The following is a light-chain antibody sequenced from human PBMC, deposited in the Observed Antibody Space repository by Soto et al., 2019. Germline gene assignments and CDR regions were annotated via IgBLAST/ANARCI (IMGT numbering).Light chain of an antibody. Sequence: QSVLTQPPSASGSPGQSVTISCTGTSSDIGAYNYVSWYQQHPGKAPKLMISEVNKRPSGVPDRFSGSKSGNTASLTVSGLKAEDEAKYYCSSFAGTNFFVVFGGGTKVTVL. CDR2: EVN. CDR1: SSDIGAYNY. CDR3: SSFAGTNFFVV. V-gene: IGLV2-8*01. J-gene: IGLJ2*01.